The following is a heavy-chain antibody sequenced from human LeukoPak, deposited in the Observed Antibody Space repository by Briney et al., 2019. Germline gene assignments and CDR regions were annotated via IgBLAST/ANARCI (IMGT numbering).Heavy chain of an antibody. Sequence: GGSLRLSCAASGFTFSSYAMSWVRQAPGKGLEWVSAISGSGGSTYYADSVKGRFTISRDNSKNTLYLQMNSLRAEDTAVYYCARCYGYGSCYFDYWGQGTLVTVSS. V-gene: IGHV3-23*01. J-gene: IGHJ4*02. CDR1: GFTFSSYA. CDR3: ARCYGYGSCYFDY. D-gene: IGHD5-18*01. CDR2: ISGSGGST.